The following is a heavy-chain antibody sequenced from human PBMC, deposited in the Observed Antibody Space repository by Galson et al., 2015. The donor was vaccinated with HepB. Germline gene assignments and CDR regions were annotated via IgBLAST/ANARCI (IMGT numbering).Heavy chain of an antibody. V-gene: IGHV3-48*01. CDR2: ISGSSSSI. CDR1: GFTFSSYS. J-gene: IGHJ4*02. Sequence: SLRLSCAASGFTFSSYSMNWVRQAPGKGLEWVSYISGSSSSIYYADSVKGRFTISRDNAKNSVYLQMNSLRAEDTAVYYCASGYSSSWSYDYWGQGTLVTVSS. CDR3: ASGYSSSWSYDY. D-gene: IGHD6-13*01.